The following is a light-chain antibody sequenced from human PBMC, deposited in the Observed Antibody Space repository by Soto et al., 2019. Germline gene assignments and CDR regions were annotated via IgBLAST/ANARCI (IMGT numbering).Light chain of an antibody. CDR2: AAS. CDR3: QQSYSSPIT. CDR1: QSISSY. J-gene: IGKJ5*01. V-gene: IGKV1-39*01. Sequence: DIQMTQSPSSLSASVGDRVTITCRASQSISSYLNWYQQKPGKAPKLVIYAASSLQSGVPSRFSGSGSGPDFTLTISSLQPEDFATYYCQQSYSSPITFGQGTRLDIK.